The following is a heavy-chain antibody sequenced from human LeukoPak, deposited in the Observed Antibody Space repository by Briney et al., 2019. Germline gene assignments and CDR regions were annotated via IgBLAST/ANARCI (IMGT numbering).Heavy chain of an antibody. CDR1: GGTFSSYA. Sequence: SVKVSCKASGGTFSSYANSWVRQAPGQGLEWMGGIIPIFGTANYAQKFQGRVTITADESTSTAYMELSSLRSEDTAVYYCARGFRRDGYNPLGYWGQGTLVTVSS. CDR2: IIPIFGTA. D-gene: IGHD5-24*01. J-gene: IGHJ4*02. CDR3: ARGFRRDGYNPLGY. V-gene: IGHV1-69*13.